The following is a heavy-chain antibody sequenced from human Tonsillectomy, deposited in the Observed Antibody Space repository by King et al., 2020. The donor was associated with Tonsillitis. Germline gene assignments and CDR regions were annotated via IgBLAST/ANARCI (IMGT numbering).Heavy chain of an antibody. Sequence: VQLVESGGGLVKPGGSLRLSCAASGFTFSSYSMNWVRQAPGKGLEWVASISSSSSYIYYADSVKGRFTISRDNAKNSLYLQMNSLRAEDTAVYYCARSFLVEGGWFDPWGQGTLVTVSS. CDR1: GFTFSSYS. V-gene: IGHV3-21*01. CDR3: ARSFLVEGGWFDP. CDR2: ISSSSSYI. D-gene: IGHD2/OR15-2a*01. J-gene: IGHJ5*02.